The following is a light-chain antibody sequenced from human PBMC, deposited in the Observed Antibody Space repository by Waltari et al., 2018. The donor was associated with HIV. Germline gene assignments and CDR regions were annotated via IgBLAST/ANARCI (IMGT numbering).Light chain of an antibody. Sequence: DLQMPQSPSSLSASVGDRVTITCRAVQNISNYLNWYQQKPGKVPKLLIFAASTLQSGVPSRFSGSGSGTDFTLTISSLQPEDVATYYCQKYNSTPLTFGPGTKVEIK. CDR1: QNISNY. V-gene: IGKV1-27*01. CDR2: AAS. CDR3: QKYNSTPLT. J-gene: IGKJ4*01.